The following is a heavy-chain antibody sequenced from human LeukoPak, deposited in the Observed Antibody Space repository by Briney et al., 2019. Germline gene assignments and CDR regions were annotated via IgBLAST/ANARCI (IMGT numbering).Heavy chain of an antibody. D-gene: IGHD6-19*01. J-gene: IGHJ5*02. Sequence: YPSETPSPTCAVSGYSISRGCYWGWIRQPPGKGLEWIGSIYHSGSTYYNPSLTSRLNDSVDTSKNQFSLTLSSVPAGHTAVYYCARDLAVAAGRWFDPSG. CDR2: IYHSGST. V-gene: IGHV4-38-2*02. CDR3: ARDLAVAAGRWFDP. CDR1: GYSISRGCY.